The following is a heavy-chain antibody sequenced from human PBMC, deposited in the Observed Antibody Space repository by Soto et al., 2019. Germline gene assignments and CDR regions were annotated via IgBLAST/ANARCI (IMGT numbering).Heavy chain of an antibody. Sequence: PSETLSLTCSVSGASITTTYYWGWIRQTPGKGLEWIGSVYYSGATFYNPSLKSRVTILVDTSKSQFSLMLGSVTAADTAVYYCARHDWARFYGMDVWGQGTTVTVSS. V-gene: IGHV4-39*01. CDR2: VYYSGAT. D-gene: IGHD2-21*01. J-gene: IGHJ6*02. CDR3: ARHDWARFYGMDV. CDR1: GASITTTYY.